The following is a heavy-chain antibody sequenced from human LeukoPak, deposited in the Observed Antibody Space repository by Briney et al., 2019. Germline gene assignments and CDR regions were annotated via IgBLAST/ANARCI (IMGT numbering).Heavy chain of an antibody. J-gene: IGHJ4*02. V-gene: IGHV1-2*06. CDR2: INPNSGGT. CDR1: GYTFTGYY. D-gene: IGHD6-6*01. Sequence: ASVKVSCKASGYTFTGYYMHWVRQAPGQGLEWMGRINPNSGGTNYAQKFQGRVTMTRDTFISTAYMELSRLRSDDTAVYYCARGDLTSIAARISFDYWGQGTLVTVSS. CDR3: ARGDLTSIAARISFDY.